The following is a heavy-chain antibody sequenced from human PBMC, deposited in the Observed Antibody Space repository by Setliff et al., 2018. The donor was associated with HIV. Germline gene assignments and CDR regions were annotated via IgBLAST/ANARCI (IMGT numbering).Heavy chain of an antibody. CDR2: IKQDGSEI. CDR3: ARDRDFQWLLQKDGMDV. Sequence: PGGSLRLSCAASGFTLNRYWMSWVRQAPGKGLEWVANIKQDGSEIHYVDSVKGRFTISRDNSKNTLYLQMNSLRVEDTALYYCARDRDFQWLLQKDGMDVWGQGTTVTVSS. CDR1: GFTLNRYW. J-gene: IGHJ6*02. D-gene: IGHD6-19*01. V-gene: IGHV3-7*01.